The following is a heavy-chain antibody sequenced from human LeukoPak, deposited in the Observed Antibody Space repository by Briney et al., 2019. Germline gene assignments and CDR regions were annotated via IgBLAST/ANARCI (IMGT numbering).Heavy chain of an antibody. Sequence: GGSLRLSCAASGFTFSSYAMSWVRQAPGKGLEWVSAISGSGGSTYYADSVEGRFTISRDNSKNTLYLQMNSLRAEDTAVYYCAKNFPRLTMARGYFDYWGQGTLVTVSS. CDR1: GFTFSSYA. CDR3: AKNFPRLTMARGYFDY. CDR2: ISGSGGST. D-gene: IGHD4/OR15-4a*01. J-gene: IGHJ4*02. V-gene: IGHV3-23*01.